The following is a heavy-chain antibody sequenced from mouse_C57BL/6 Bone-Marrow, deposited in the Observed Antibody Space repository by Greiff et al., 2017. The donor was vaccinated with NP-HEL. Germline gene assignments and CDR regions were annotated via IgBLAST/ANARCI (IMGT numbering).Heavy chain of an antibody. Sequence: EVKLQESGGGLVKPGGSLKLSCAASGFTFSSYAMSWVRQTPEKRLEWVATISDGGSYTYYPDNVKGRFTISRDNAKNNLYLQMSHLKSEDTAMYYCARDATAQATGYYAMDYWGQGTSVTVSS. CDR2: ISDGGSYT. CDR1: GFTFSSYA. J-gene: IGHJ4*01. V-gene: IGHV5-4*01. D-gene: IGHD3-2*02. CDR3: ARDATAQATGYYAMDY.